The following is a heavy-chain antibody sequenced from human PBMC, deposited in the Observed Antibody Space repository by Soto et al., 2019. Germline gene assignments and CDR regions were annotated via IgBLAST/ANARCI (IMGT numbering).Heavy chain of an antibody. Sequence: GGSLRLSCAASVFTFSGDWMHWVRQGAGKGLVWVSRINMDGSSTNYADSVKGRFTISRDNAKNTLYLQMNSLRVDDTAVYYCARGPRGLYHHDYWGQGALVTVSS. D-gene: IGHD2-2*01. CDR1: VFTFSGDW. CDR3: ARGPRGLYHHDY. V-gene: IGHV3-74*01. CDR2: INMDGSST. J-gene: IGHJ4*02.